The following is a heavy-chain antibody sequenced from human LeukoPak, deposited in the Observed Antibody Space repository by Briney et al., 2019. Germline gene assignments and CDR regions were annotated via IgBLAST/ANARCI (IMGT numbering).Heavy chain of an antibody. J-gene: IGHJ4*02. V-gene: IGHV1-2*02. CDR1: GYTFTSYY. CDR2: INPNSGGT. D-gene: IGHD3-10*01. Sequence: ASVKVSCKASGYTFTSYYMHWVRQAPGQGLEWMGWINPNSGGTNYAQKFQGRVTMTRDTSISTAYMELSRLRSDDTAVYYCARDSSGLWFGELVGYFDYWGQGTLVTVSS. CDR3: ARDSSGLWFGELVGYFDY.